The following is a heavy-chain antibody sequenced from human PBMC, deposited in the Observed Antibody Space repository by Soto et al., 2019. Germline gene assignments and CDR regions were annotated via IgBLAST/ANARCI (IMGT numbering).Heavy chain of an antibody. J-gene: IGHJ6*02. CDR1: GFIVSSNY. CDR3: AKGTDIDYYYAMDV. V-gene: IGHV3-53*04. CDR2: IYSGGDT. Sequence: EVQLVESGGGLVQPGGSLRLSCAASGFIVSSNYMTWVRQAPGKGLECVSVIYSGGDTNYADSVKGRFTISRHNSKNTLYLQMNSLRPEDTAVYYCAKGTDIDYYYAMDVWDQGTTVTVSS.